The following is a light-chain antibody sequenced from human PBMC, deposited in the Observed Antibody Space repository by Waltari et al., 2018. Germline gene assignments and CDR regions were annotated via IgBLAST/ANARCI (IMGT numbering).Light chain of an antibody. CDR3: QQSYTTPRTYKNPRT. V-gene: IGKV1-39*01. Sequence: DIQLTQSPSSLSASVGDRVSITCRASESIGNRLNWYQQRPGKAPKRLIYAASTLQSGVPSRFTGSGSGTDFTLTIGSLQPEDFATYYCQQSYTTPRTYKNPRTFGQGTQVEIK. CDR1: ESIGNR. CDR2: AAS. J-gene: IGKJ1*01.